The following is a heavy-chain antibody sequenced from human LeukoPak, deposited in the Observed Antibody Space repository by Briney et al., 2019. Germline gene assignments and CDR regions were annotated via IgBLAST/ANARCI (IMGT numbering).Heavy chain of an antibody. V-gene: IGHV3-11*04. CDR2: ISSSGSTI. J-gene: IGHJ6*03. CDR1: GFTFSDYY. D-gene: IGHD6-13*01. CDR3: ARDCVVVAAAAPYYMDV. Sequence: GGSLRLSCAASGFTFSDYYMSWIRQAPGKGLEWVSYISSSGSTIYYADSVKGRFTISRDNAKNSLYLQMNSLRAEDTAVYYCARDCVVVAAAAPYYMDVWGKGTTVTVSS.